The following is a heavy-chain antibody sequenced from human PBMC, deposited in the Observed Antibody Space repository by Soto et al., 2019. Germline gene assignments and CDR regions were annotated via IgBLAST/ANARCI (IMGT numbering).Heavy chain of an antibody. V-gene: IGHV3-11*01. CDR3: AREWARYYYGSEGWFDP. D-gene: IGHD3-10*01. Sequence: VQLAESGGGLIQPGGSLRLSCAASGFTVSSHYMSWVRQGPGKGLEWVSYISSSGSTIYYADSVKGRFTISRDNAKNSLYLQMNSLRAEDTAVYYCAREWARYYYGSEGWFDPWGQGTLVTVSS. CDR2: ISSSGSTI. J-gene: IGHJ5*02. CDR1: GFTVSSHY.